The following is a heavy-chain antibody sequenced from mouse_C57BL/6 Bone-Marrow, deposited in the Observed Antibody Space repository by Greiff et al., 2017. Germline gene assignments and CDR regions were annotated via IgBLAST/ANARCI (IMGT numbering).Heavy chain of an antibody. CDR1: GYTFTSYW. V-gene: IGHV1-50*01. CDR3: ARLEKGYDTFDY. D-gene: IGHD2-2*01. CDR2: IDPYDSYT. J-gene: IGHJ2*01. Sequence: VQLQQPGAELVKPGASVKLSCKASGYTFTSYWMQWVKQRPGQGLEWIGEIDPYDSYTNYNQKFKGKATLTVDTSSSTACMQLSSLTSEDSAVYDCARLEKGYDTFDYWGQGTTLTVSS.